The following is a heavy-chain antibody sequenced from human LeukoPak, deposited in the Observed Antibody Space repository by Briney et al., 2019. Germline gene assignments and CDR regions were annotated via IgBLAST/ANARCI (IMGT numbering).Heavy chain of an antibody. J-gene: IGHJ4*02. CDR1: RGSISSGSYY. V-gene: IGHV4-39*01. CDR3: ARLSGHSYGPVDY. CDR2: IYYSGST. D-gene: IGHD5-18*01. Sequence: PETLSLTCTVCRGSISSGSYYWGWIRQPPGEGLEWIGSIYYSGSTYYNSSLKSRVTISVDTSKNQFSLKLTSVTAADKAMYYCARLSGHSYGPVDYWGQTTLVTVSS.